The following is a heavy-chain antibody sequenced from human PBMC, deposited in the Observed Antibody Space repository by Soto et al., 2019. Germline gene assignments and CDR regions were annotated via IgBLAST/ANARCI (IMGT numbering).Heavy chain of an antibody. CDR1: GYTLPSNV. V-gene: IGHV1-8*01. D-gene: IGHD6-6*01. Sequence: QVQLVQSGAEVKKPGASVRVSGKAPGYTLPSNVITWVDQPPDKGLEWLGWRNPNSGNTGYAQKFQGRVTMTRNTSISTAYMELSSLRSEDTAVYYCARGLAARRRYYYGMDVWGQGTTVTVSS. CDR2: RNPNSGNT. CDR3: ARGLAARRRYYYGMDV. J-gene: IGHJ6*02.